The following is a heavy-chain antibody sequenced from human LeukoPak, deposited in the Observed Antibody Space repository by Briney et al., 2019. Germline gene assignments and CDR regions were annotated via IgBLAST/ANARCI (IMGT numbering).Heavy chain of an antibody. CDR3: ARGGVAGVSYCYGIDG. CDR1: GYTFTSYG. D-gene: IGHD5-12*01. CDR2: ISTYNGNT. Sequence: ASVKLSCKAAGYTFTSYGISWVRQAPGHGLEWVGWISTYNGNTNYAQKLKGRVTMTIDTSTSTAYLELRSLRADDTAVYYCARGGVAGVSYCYGIDGWGQGITVTAS. V-gene: IGHV1-18*01. J-gene: IGHJ6*02.